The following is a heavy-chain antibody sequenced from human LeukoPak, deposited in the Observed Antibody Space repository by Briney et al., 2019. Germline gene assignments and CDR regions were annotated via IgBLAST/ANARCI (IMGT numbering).Heavy chain of an antibody. CDR1: GGSISSYY. D-gene: IGHD3-3*01. CDR3: GRDYDFWNCYYPPLQYHMDV. V-gene: IGHV4-4*07. CDR2: IYTSGST. J-gene: IGHJ6*03. Sequence: SETLSLNCTVSGGSISSYYWSWLRQPAGKGLEWIGRIYTSGSTNYNPSLKSRVTMSVDTSKNQFSLKLSSVTAADTAVYYCGRDYDFWNCYYPPLQYHMDVWGKGTTVTASS.